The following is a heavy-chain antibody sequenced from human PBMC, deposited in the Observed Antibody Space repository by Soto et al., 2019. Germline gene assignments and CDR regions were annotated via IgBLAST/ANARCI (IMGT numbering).Heavy chain of an antibody. Sequence: EAQLVESGGDLVQPGGSLRLSCAGSGFSFSSYEMNWVRQAPGKGLEWVSYISSSGSDTYYADSVKALFTISRDNAQNSLYLQMTRLRAEDTAIYYCASLSGSYGFDPWGQGTLVTVSS. CDR3: ASLSGSYGFDP. D-gene: IGHD1-26*01. CDR1: GFSFSSYE. V-gene: IGHV3-48*03. CDR2: ISSSGSDT. J-gene: IGHJ5*02.